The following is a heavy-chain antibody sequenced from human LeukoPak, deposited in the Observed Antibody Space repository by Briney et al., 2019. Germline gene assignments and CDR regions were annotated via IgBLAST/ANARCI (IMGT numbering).Heavy chain of an antibody. Sequence: PGGSLRLSCAASGITFSSYGMHWVRQAPGKGLEWVAFIRYDGSNKYYADSVKGRFTISRDNSKNTLYLQMNSLRAEDTVVYYCAKDQVGATMYFDYWGQGTLVTVSS. D-gene: IGHD1-26*01. CDR1: GITFSSYG. J-gene: IGHJ4*02. V-gene: IGHV3-30*02. CDR3: AKDQVGATMYFDY. CDR2: IRYDGSNK.